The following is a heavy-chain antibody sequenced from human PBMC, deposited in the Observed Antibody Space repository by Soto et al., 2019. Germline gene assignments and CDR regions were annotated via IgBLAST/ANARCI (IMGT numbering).Heavy chain of an antibody. Sequence: EVQVLESGGGLVQPGGSLRLSCAASGFTFSNYAMSWVRQAPGKGLEWVSTIHGVGDYTHYTDSVKGRFTISRDNSRNSLFLQMNSLRAEDTAVYYCAKNRGSGSSSNWNFDVWGRGTLVTVSS. V-gene: IGHV3-23*01. D-gene: IGHD1-26*01. CDR2: IHGVGDYT. CDR1: GFTFSNYA. J-gene: IGHJ2*01. CDR3: AKNRGSGSSSNWNFDV.